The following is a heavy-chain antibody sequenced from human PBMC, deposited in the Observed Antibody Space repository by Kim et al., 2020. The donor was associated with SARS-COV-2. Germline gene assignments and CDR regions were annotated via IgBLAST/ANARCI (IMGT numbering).Heavy chain of an antibody. Sequence: SETLSLTCAVYGGSFSGYYWSWIRQPPGKGLEWIGEINHSGSTNYNPSLKSRVTISVDTSKNQFSLKLSSVTAADTAVYYCAFRTYYYYGMDVWGQGTTV. CDR3: AFRTYYYYGMDV. CDR2: INHSGST. V-gene: IGHV4-34*01. J-gene: IGHJ6*02. CDR1: GGSFSGYY.